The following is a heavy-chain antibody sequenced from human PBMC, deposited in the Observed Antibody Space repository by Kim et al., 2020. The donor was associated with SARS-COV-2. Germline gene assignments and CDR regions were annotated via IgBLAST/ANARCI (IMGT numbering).Heavy chain of an antibody. V-gene: IGHV5-51*01. J-gene: IGHJ4*02. CDR2: IFPLDSDT. D-gene: IGHD6-25*01. CDR1: GYSFTNHW. Sequence: GESLKISCKVSGYSFTNHWIGWVRQMPGKGLECMGIIFPLDSDTRYSPAFQGQVTISVDKSISTAFLQWTTLKASDTAIYYCARVGAPAVPFDYRGQGTLVTVSS. CDR3: ARVGAPAVPFDY.